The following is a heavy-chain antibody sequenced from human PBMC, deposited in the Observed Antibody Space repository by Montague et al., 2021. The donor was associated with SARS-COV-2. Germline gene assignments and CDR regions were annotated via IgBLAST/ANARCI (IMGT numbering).Heavy chain of an antibody. Sequence: TRSLTCIVSSDSISSGGYYWSWIRQHPGKGLEWIGYIYYSGNTYYNPSLKSRVTMSVDTTKNQFSLTLNSVTAADTVAYYCARGPSRLATQEFYFGYWGQGTLVSVSS. CDR2: IYYSGNT. D-gene: IGHD5-12*01. J-gene: IGHJ4*02. V-gene: IGHV4-31*03. CDR3: ARGPSRLATQEFYFGY. CDR1: SDSISSGGYY.